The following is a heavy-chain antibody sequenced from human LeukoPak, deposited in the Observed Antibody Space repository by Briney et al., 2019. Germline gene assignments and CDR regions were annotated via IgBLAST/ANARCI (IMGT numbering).Heavy chain of an antibody. CDR1: GFIISDYA. D-gene: IGHD6-13*01. V-gene: IGHV3-64D*06. Sequence: EGSLRLSCSASGFIISDYAMHWVRQAPGKGLEYVSGISANGGSTYYADSVKGRFTISRDTSKNTLYLQMSSLRAEDTAIYYCVKDLYKGDSASWYFFHYWGQGTLVTVSS. J-gene: IGHJ4*02. CDR3: VKDLYKGDSASWYFFHY. CDR2: ISANGGST.